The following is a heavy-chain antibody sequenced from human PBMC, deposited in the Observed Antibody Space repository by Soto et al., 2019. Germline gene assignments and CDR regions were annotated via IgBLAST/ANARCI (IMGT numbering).Heavy chain of an antibody. V-gene: IGHV1-2*04. J-gene: IGHJ6*02. CDR2: INPNSGGT. D-gene: IGHD6-19*01. Sequence: ASVKVSCKASGYTFTGYYMHWVRQAPGQGLEWMGWINPNSGGTNYAQKFQGWVTMTRDTSISTAYMELSRLRSDDTAVYYCAKAVAGTGYYGMDVWGQGTRVTVSS. CDR1: GYTFTGYY. CDR3: AKAVAGTGYYGMDV.